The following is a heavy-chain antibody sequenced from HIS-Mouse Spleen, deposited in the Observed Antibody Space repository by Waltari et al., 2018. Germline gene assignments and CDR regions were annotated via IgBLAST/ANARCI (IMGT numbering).Heavy chain of an antibody. J-gene: IGHJ4*02. CDR3: ARIAEGYSSGWYAFDY. Sequence: QVTLRESGPALVKPTQTLTLTCTFSGFSLSTSGMCVSWIRQPPGKALEWIARIDWDDDKYYSTYLKTKLTIYKDTDKNQVVLTMTNMDPVDTATYYCARIAEGYSSGWYAFDYWGQGTLVTVSS. CDR1: GFSLSTSGMC. D-gene: IGHD6-19*01. CDR2: IDWDDDK. V-gene: IGHV2-70*15.